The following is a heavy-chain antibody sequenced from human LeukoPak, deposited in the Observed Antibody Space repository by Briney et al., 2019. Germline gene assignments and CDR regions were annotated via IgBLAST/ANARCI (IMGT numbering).Heavy chain of an antibody. CDR2: IYYSGST. D-gene: IGHD3-3*01. J-gene: IGHJ6*02. CDR1: GGSVSSGSYY. Sequence: PSETLSLTCTVSGGSVSSGSYYWSWIRQPPGKGQEWIGYIYYSGSTNYNPSLKSRVTISVDTSKDQFSLKLSSVTAADTAVYYCARDSVPHYDFWSGYPNYGMDVWGQGTTVTVSS. V-gene: IGHV4-61*01. CDR3: ARDSVPHYDFWSGYPNYGMDV.